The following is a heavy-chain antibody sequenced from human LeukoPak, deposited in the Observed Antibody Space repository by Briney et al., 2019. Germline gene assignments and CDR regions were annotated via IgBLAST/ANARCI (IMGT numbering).Heavy chain of an antibody. V-gene: IGHV3-23*01. D-gene: IGHD6-19*01. Sequence: QTGGSLRLSCAASGFPFSSYSMTWVRQAPGKGLEWVSTIDSTTGGSYYADSVKGRFTISRDNSKNTLYLQMNSLRAEDTAVYYCANSGWYRTDRYDYWGQGTLVTVSS. CDR2: IDSTTGGS. CDR1: GFPFSSYS. CDR3: ANSGWYRTDRYDY. J-gene: IGHJ4*02.